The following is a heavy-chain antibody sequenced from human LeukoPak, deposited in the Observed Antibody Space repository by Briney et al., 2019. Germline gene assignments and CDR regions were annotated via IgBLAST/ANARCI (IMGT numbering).Heavy chain of an antibody. Sequence: PSETLSLTCTVSGGSISSGSYYWSWIRQPAGKGLEWIGRIYTSGSTNYNPSLKSRVTMSVDTSKNQFSLKLSSVTAADTAVYYGARGGVGGDYVDYWGQGTLVTVSS. CDR1: GGSISSGSYY. J-gene: IGHJ4*02. V-gene: IGHV4-61*02. CDR2: IYTSGST. D-gene: IGHD3-16*01. CDR3: ARGGVGGDYVDY.